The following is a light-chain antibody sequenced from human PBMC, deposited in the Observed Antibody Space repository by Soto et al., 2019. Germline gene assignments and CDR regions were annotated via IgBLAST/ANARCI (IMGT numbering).Light chain of an antibody. CDR3: QQYSDLPMT. J-gene: IGKJ5*01. Sequence: DIVLTQSPGTLSLSPGERATLSCRASQTLSPNYLAWCQQKPGHAPRLLIYGSSKRATDIPDRFSGSGSGTDFTLTISRLEPEDFGVYFCQQYSDLPMTFGQGTRLEIK. CDR2: GSS. CDR1: QTLSPNY. V-gene: IGKV3-20*01.